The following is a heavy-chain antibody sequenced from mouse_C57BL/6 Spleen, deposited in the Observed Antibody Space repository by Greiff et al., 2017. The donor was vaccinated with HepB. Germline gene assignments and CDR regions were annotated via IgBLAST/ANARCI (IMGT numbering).Heavy chain of an antibody. CDR2: IDPSDSYT. CDR3: ARVRRHYYAMDY. Sequence: QVQLQQPGAELVMPGASVKLSCKASGYTFTSYWMHWVKQRPGQGLEWIGEIDPSDSYTNYNQKFKGKSTLTVDKSSSTAYMQLSSLTSEDSAVYYCARVRRHYYAMDYWGQGTSVTVSS. CDR1: GYTFTSYW. J-gene: IGHJ4*01. D-gene: IGHD2-14*01. V-gene: IGHV1-69*01.